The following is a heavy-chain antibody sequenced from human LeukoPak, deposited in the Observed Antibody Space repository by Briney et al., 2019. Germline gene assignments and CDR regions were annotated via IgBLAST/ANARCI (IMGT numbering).Heavy chain of an antibody. Sequence: VGSLPVSFAASGFIFPSYSIHWVRQAPGKGLEWVSYISSSSSTIYYADSVKGRFTISRDNAKNSLYLQLNSLRDEDTAVYYCARDHWHTDHHYGMDVWGQGSTVTVSS. J-gene: IGHJ6*02. V-gene: IGHV3-48*02. CDR3: ARDHWHTDHHYGMDV. CDR1: GFIFPSYS. CDR2: ISSSSSTI. D-gene: IGHD1-1*01.